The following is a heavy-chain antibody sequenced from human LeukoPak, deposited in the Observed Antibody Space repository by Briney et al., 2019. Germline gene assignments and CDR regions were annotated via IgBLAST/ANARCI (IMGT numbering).Heavy chain of an antibody. CDR2: ISGSGGNT. CDR1: GFTFSSYA. CDR3: AKDRPRIDY. J-gene: IGHJ4*02. V-gene: IGHV3-23*01. Sequence: GGSLRLSCAASGFTFSSYAMGWVRQAPGTGLEWVSAISGSGGNTYYADSVKGRFTISRDNSRNTLYLQMNRLRAEDTAVYYCAKDRPRIDYWGQGTLVTVSS.